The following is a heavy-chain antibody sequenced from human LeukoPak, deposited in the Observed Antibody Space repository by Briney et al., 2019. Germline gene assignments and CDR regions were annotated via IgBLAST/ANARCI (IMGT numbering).Heavy chain of an antibody. J-gene: IGHJ4*02. CDR2: ISGSTSYI. CDR1: AFTFRTYS. CDR3: AKDDRGNEAPFDY. V-gene: IGHV3-21*01. Sequence: GGSLRLSCVASAFTFRTYSMHWVRQAPGKGLEWVSSISGSTSYIYYADSVRGRFTISRDNAKNSLYLQMNSLRPEDTAVYYCAKDDRGNEAPFDYWGQGTLVTVSS.